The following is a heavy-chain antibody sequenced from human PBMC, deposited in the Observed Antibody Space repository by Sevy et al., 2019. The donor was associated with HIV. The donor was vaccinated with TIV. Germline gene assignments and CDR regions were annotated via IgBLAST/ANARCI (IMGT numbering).Heavy chain of an antibody. V-gene: IGHV4-59*08. CDR3: AGENAWGRGYS. CDR1: GGSITSLY. Sequence: SETLSLTCTVSGGSITSLYWSWIRQPPGKGLEWIANIYYNGHINYNPSLKRRVTLSLDTSKNQFSLRLSSVTAADTAMYYCAGENAWGRGYSWGQGTLVTVSS. CDR2: IYYNGHI. J-gene: IGHJ4*02. D-gene: IGHD1-26*01.